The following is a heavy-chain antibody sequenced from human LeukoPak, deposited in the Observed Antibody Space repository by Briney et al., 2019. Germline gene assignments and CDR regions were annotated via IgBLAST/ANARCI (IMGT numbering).Heavy chain of an antibody. J-gene: IGHJ5*02. CDR1: GGTFSSYA. Sequence: ASVKVSCKASGGTFSSYAISWVRQAPGQGLEWMGGIIPIFGTANYAQKFQGRVTITADESTSTAYMELSSPRSEDTAVYYCARDRGIAAAVNWFDPWGQGTLVTVSS. CDR3: ARDRGIAAAVNWFDP. V-gene: IGHV1-69*13. D-gene: IGHD6-13*01. CDR2: IIPIFGTA.